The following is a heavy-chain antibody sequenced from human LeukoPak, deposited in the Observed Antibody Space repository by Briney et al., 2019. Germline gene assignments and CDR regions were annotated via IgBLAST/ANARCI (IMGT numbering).Heavy chain of an antibody. CDR2: ISSSGSTI. CDR1: GFTFSSYE. D-gene: IGHD6-6*01. Sequence: GGSLRLSCAASGFTFSSYEMNWVRQAPGKGLEWVSYISSSGSTIYYEDSGKGRFAISRDNAKNSLYLQMNSLRAEDTAVYYCARERGYSSSSRDDYWGQGTLVTVSS. J-gene: IGHJ4*02. V-gene: IGHV3-48*03. CDR3: ARERGYSSSSRDDY.